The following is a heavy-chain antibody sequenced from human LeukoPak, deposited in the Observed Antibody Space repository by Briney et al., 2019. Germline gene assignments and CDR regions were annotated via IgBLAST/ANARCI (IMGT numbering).Heavy chain of an antibody. J-gene: IGHJ5*02. V-gene: IGHV4-38-2*02. CDR2: MYHSGST. CDR1: GYSISSGYY. D-gene: IGHD5-24*01. CDR3: ARHIGDGYNPTYNWFDP. Sequence: SETLSVTCIVSGYSISSGYYWGWIRQPPGKGLEWIGSMYHSGSTYDNLSLQSRVTISVDTSKNQFSLKLSSVTAADTAVYYCARHIGDGYNPTYNWFDPWGQGTLVTVSS.